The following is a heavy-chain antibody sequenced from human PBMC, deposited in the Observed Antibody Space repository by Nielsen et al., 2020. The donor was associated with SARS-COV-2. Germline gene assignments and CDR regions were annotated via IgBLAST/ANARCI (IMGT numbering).Heavy chain of an antibody. CDR3: ASPGGYQLPKYYYYYYYMDA. CDR1: GGTFSSYA. J-gene: IGHJ6*03. V-gene: IGHV1-69*13. D-gene: IGHD2-2*01. Sequence: SVKVSCKASGGTFSSYAISWVRQAPGQGLEWMGGIIPIFGTANYAQKFQGRVTITADESTSTAYMELSSLRSEDTAVYYCASPGGYQLPKYYYYYYYMDAWGKGTTVTVSS. CDR2: IIPIFGTA.